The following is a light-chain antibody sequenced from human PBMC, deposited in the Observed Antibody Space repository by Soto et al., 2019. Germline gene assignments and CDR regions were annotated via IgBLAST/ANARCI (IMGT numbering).Light chain of an antibody. CDR2: EVS. Sequence: QSVLTQPPSASGSPGQSVTISCTGNSNDVGHSSFISWYQQHPGKGPKLIIYEVSKRPSVVPDRFSGSKSGNTASLSVSGLQDEDEADYFCNAQADNGKHVFGTGTKLTVL. CDR3: NAQADNGKHV. V-gene: IGLV2-8*01. CDR1: SNDVGHSSF. J-gene: IGLJ1*01.